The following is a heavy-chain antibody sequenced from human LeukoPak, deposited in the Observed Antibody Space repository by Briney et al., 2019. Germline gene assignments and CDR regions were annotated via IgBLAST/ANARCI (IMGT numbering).Heavy chain of an antibody. CDR2: IYPGDSDT. CDR3: ARGYCSGGSCSRYYYYYGMDV. CDR1: GYSFTSYW. Sequence: GESLKISCKGSGYSFTSYWIGWVRQMPGKGLEWMGIIYPGDSDTRYSPSFQGQVTISADKSISTAYLQWSSLKASYTAMYYCARGYCSGGSCSRYYYYYGMDVWGQGTTVTVSS. V-gene: IGHV5-51*01. J-gene: IGHJ6*02. D-gene: IGHD2-15*01.